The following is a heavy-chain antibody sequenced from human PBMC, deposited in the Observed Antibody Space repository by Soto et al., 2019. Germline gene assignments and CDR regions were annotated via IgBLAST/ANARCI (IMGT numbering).Heavy chain of an antibody. D-gene: IGHD3-3*01. CDR2: ISGYNGNT. J-gene: IGHJ4*02. Sequence: QVQLVQSGVEVKKPGASVKVSCKASGYTFTNYGITWVRQAPGQGLGWLGWISGYNGNTNYAQNFQGRVTMTTDTSTSTAYMDLRSLRYDDTAVYYCARGGRFAVADTDYWGQGTLLTVSS. CDR1: GYTFTNYG. CDR3: ARGGRFAVADTDY. V-gene: IGHV1-18*01.